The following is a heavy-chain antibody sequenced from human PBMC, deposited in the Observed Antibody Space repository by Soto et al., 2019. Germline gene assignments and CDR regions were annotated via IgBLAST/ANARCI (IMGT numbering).Heavy chain of an antibody. CDR3: AREYYYDSSGYTAFDY. CDR2: IYYSGST. V-gene: IGHV4-30-4*01. J-gene: IGHJ4*02. D-gene: IGHD3-22*01. Sequence: PSETLSLTCTVSGGSISSGDYYWSWIRQPPGKGLEWIGYIYYSGSTYYNPSLKSRVTISVDTSKNQFSLKLSSVTAADTAVYYCAREYYYDSSGYTAFDYWGQGTLVTVSS. CDR1: GGSISSGDYY.